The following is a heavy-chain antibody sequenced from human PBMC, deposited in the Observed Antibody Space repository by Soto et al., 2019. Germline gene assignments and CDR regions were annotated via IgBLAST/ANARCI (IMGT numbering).Heavy chain of an antibody. D-gene: IGHD1-26*01. CDR1: GFTFSNAW. J-gene: IGHJ4*02. Sequence: GESLKISCAASGFTFSNAWMSWVRQAPGKGLEWVGRIKSKTDGGTTDYAAPVKGRFTISRDDSKNTLYLQMNSLKTEDTAVYYCTTAVGATFDYWGQGTLVTVSS. CDR2: IKSKTDGGTT. V-gene: IGHV3-15*01. CDR3: TTAVGATFDY.